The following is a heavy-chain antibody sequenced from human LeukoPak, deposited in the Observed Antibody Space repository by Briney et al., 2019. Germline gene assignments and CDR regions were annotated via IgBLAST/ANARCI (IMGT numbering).Heavy chain of an antibody. J-gene: IGHJ4*02. V-gene: IGHV3-23*01. CDR2: ISGSGGSA. Sequence: GGSLRLSCAASGFTFSSYAMSWVRQAPGKGLEWVSAISGSGGSAYYADSVKGRFTISRDNSKNTLYLQMNSLRAEDTAVYYCAKDRRITGEHDYWGQGTLVTVSS. CDR3: AKDRRITGEHDY. CDR1: GFTFSSYA. D-gene: IGHD1-20*01.